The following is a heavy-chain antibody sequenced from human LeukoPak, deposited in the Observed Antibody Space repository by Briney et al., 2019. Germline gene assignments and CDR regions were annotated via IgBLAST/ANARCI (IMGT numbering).Heavy chain of an antibody. CDR1: GYTFTGYY. V-gene: IGHV1-2*02. Sequence: ASVQVSCKASGYTFTGYYMHWVRQAPGQGLEWMGWINPNSGGTNYAQKFQGRVTMTRDTSISTAYMELSRLRSDDTAVYYCARPLRSGSYYYYYYGMDVWGQGTTVTVSS. D-gene: IGHD3-10*01. CDR2: INPNSGGT. CDR3: ARPLRSGSYYYYYYGMDV. J-gene: IGHJ6*02.